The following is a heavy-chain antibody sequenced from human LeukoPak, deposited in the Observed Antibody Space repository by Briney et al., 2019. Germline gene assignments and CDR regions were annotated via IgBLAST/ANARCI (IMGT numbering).Heavy chain of an antibody. D-gene: IGHD2-2*01. Sequence: GASVKVSCKASGYTLTSYDINWVRQAPGPGLEWMGWMKTNSGNTGYAQKFQGRVTMTRNTSISTAYMELSSMRPEDTAVYYCARGRDYSSTSCYWDFYYYYYMDVWGKGTTVTVSS. CDR2: MKTNSGNT. J-gene: IGHJ6*03. V-gene: IGHV1-8*01. CDR3: ARGRDYSSTSCYWDFYYYYYMDV. CDR1: GYTLTSYD.